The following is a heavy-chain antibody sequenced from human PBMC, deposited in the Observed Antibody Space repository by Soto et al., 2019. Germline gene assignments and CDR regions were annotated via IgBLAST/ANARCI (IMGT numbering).Heavy chain of an antibody. Sequence: QVQLVQSGPEVKKPGVSVKVSCKASGYTFNTYGFSWVRQAPGQGLEWVGWIGTHNGDTTYAQKFQGRVTMTIDTSTTTSYMELRSLTSDDTAMYFCARDWRAAEGFDPWGQGTLVTVSS. V-gene: IGHV1-18*01. CDR1: GYTFNTYG. CDR3: ARDWRAAEGFDP. CDR2: IGTHNGDT. D-gene: IGHD3-3*01. J-gene: IGHJ5*02.